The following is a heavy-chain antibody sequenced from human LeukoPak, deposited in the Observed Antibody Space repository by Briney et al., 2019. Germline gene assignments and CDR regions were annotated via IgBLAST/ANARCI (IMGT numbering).Heavy chain of an antibody. CDR3: ARGYCSSTSCYYFDY. J-gene: IGHJ4*02. V-gene: IGHV4-59*01. D-gene: IGHD2-2*01. CDR2: IYYSGST. CDR1: GGSISSYY. Sequence: SETLSLTCTVSGGSISSYYWSWIRQPPGKGLEWIGHIYYSGSTNYNPSLKSRVTISVDTSKNQFSLKLSSVTAADTAVYYCARGYCSSTSCYYFDYWGQGTLVTVSS.